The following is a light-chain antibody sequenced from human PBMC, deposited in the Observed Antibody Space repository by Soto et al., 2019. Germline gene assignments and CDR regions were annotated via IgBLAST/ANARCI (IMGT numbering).Light chain of an antibody. J-gene: IGKJ5*01. CDR1: QDINSY. V-gene: IGKV1-33*01. CDR2: DAF. Sequence: DIQMTQSPSSLSASVGDRVTITCQASQDINSYLSWYQQRPGKAPKLLIYDAFTLETGVPSRFSGSGSGTDFIFTISSLQPEDFATYYCQQANSFPITFGQGTRLEI. CDR3: QQANSFPIT.